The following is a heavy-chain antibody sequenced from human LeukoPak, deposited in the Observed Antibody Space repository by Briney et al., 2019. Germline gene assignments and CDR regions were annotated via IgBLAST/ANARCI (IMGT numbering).Heavy chain of an antibody. Sequence: ASVKVSCKASGHTFTSYGISWVRQAPGQGLEWMGWISAYNGNTHYAQKLQGRVTMTTDTSTSTVYMELRSLRSDDTAVYYCARRGPYYDGPYAFDIWGQGTMVTVSS. CDR3: ARRGPYYDGPYAFDI. CDR1: GHTFTSYG. J-gene: IGHJ3*02. V-gene: IGHV1-18*01. CDR2: ISAYNGNT. D-gene: IGHD3-22*01.